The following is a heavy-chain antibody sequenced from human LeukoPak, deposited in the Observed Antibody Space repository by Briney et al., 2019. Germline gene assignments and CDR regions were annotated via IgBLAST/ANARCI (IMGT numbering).Heavy chain of an antibody. D-gene: IGHD2-2*01. Sequence: QPGGSLRLSCAASGFTFSSYNMNWVRKAPGKGLEWVSSISYSSRARYYADSVKGRFTISRDNFKDSLYLQMDSLRAEDTAVYYCARAYCSSTSCFGWGQGTLVTVSS. CDR3: ARAYCSSTSCFG. J-gene: IGHJ4*02. V-gene: IGHV3-48*01. CDR1: GFTFSSYN. CDR2: ISYSSRAR.